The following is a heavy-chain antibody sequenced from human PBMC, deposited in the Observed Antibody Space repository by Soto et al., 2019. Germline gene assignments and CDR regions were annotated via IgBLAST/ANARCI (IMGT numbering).Heavy chain of an antibody. CDR2: ISGSGGST. CDR1: GFTFSSYA. J-gene: IGHJ6*02. CDR3: AKDRGYSGYDSVSRYYGMDV. D-gene: IGHD5-12*01. V-gene: IGHV3-23*01. Sequence: GGSLRLSCAASGFTFSSYAMSWVRQAPGKGLECVSAISGSGGSTYYADSVKGRFTISRDNSKNTLYLQMNSLRAEDTAVYYCAKDRGYSGYDSVSRYYGMDVWGQGTTVTVSS.